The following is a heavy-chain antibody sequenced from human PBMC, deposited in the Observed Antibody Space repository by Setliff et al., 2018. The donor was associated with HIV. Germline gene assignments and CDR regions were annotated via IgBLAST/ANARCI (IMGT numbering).Heavy chain of an antibody. CDR2: IVPILNTG. Sequence: SVKVSCKTSGGTFRSHEISWVRQAPGQGLEWMGGIVPILNTGNYAPKFQGRVTITADESTTTAYMELSSLRSEDTAVYYCARHSRAGDIDYWGRGTLVTVSS. CDR1: GGTFRSHE. CDR3: ARHSRAGDIDY. V-gene: IGHV1-69*13. D-gene: IGHD3-16*01. J-gene: IGHJ4*02.